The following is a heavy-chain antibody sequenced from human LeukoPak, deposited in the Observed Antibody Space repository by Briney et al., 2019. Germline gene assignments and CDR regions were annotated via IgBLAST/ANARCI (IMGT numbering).Heavy chain of an antibody. Sequence: PSETLSLTCTVSGGSISSYYWSWIRQPPGKGLEWIGYIYYSGSTNYNPSLKSRVTISVDTSKNQFSLKLSSVTAADTAVYYCARESGIAAREAEYFQHWGQGTLVTVSS. CDR3: ARESGIAAREAEYFQH. CDR1: GGSISSYY. CDR2: IYYSGST. D-gene: IGHD6-6*01. V-gene: IGHV4-59*01. J-gene: IGHJ1*01.